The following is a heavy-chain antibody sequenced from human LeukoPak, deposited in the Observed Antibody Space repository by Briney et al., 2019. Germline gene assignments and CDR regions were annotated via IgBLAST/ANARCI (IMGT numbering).Heavy chain of an antibody. CDR2: INHSGST. J-gene: IGHJ4*02. CDR3: AKEGYGDIVVVPAAIPSPHYYFDY. D-gene: IGHD2-2*01. CDR1: GGSFSGYY. Sequence: SETLSLTCAVYGGSFSGYYWSWIRQPPGKGLEWIGEINHSGSTNYNPSLKSRVTISVDTSKNQFSLKLSSVTAADTAVYYCAKEGYGDIVVVPAAIPSPHYYFDYWGQGTLVTVSS. V-gene: IGHV4-34*01.